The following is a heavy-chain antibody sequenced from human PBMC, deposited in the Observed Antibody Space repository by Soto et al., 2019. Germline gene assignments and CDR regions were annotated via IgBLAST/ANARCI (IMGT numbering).Heavy chain of an antibody. CDR3: ASCGSSCGEFDY. CDR2: IYTSGST. Sequence: SETLSLTCTVSGGSISSYYWSWIRQPAGKGLEWIGRIYTSGSTNYNPSLKSRVTMSVDTSKNQFSLKLSSVTAADTAVYYCASCGSSCGEFDYWPGNPGHRLL. D-gene: IGHD6-13*01. CDR1: GGSISSYY. J-gene: IGHJ4*02. V-gene: IGHV4-4*07.